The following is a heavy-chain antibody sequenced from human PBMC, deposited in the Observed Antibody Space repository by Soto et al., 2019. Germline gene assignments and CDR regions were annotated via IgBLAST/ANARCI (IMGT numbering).Heavy chain of an antibody. CDR3: ASLSYDSSGYYYGHFDY. CDR1: GGSISSYY. D-gene: IGHD3-22*01. J-gene: IGHJ4*02. CDR2: IYYSGST. V-gene: IGHV4-39*07. Sequence: SETLSLTCTVSGGSISSYYWGWIRQPPGKGLEWIGSIYYSGSTYYNPSLKSRVTISVDKSKNQFSLKLSSVTAADTAVYYCASLSYDSSGYYYGHFDYWGQGTLVTVSS.